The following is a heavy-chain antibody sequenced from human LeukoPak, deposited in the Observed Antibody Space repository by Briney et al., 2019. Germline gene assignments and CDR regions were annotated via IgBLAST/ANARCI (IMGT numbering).Heavy chain of an antibody. D-gene: IGHD5-18*01. V-gene: IGHV4-59*01. CDR2: IYYSGST. CDR3: ARTTEGGYTYDYFYYYYMDV. J-gene: IGHJ6*03. CDR1: GGSISSYY. Sequence: SETLSLTCTVSGGSISSYYWSWIRQPPGKGLEWIAYIYYSGSTNYNPSLKSRVTISVDTSKNQFSLKLRSVTAADTAVYYCARTTEGGYTYDYFYYYYMDVWGKGTTVTISS.